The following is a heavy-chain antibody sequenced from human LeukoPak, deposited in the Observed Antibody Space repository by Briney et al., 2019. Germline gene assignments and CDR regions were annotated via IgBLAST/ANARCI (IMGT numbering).Heavy chain of an antibody. CDR1: GFTFSSYS. D-gene: IGHD5-12*01. V-gene: IGHV3-21*01. Sequence: PGGSLRLSCAASGFTFSSYSMNWVRQAPGKGLEWVSSISSSSSYIYYADSVKGRFTISRDNAKNSLYLQMNSLRAEDTAVYYCARDQDRGYDQSPLFDYWGQGTLVTVSS. CDR2: ISSSSSYI. J-gene: IGHJ4*02. CDR3: ARDQDRGYDQSPLFDY.